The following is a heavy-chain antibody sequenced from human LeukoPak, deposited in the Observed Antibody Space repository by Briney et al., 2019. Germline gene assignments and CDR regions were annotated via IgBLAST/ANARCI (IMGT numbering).Heavy chain of an antibody. V-gene: IGHV3-9*01. D-gene: IGHD3-16*01. CDR3: AREPSAHGLGGFDY. CDR1: GFTFDDYA. Sequence: GGSLRLSCAASGFTFDDYAMRWVRQAPGKGLEWVSGISWNSGSIGYADSVKGRFTISRDNAKNSLYLQMNSLRAEDTAVYYCAREPSAHGLGGFDYWGQGTLVTVSS. CDR2: ISWNSGSI. J-gene: IGHJ4*02.